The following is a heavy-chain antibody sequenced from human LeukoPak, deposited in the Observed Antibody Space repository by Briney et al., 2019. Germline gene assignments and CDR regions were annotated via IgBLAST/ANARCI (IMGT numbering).Heavy chain of an antibody. J-gene: IGHJ4*02. Sequence: SETLSLTCTVSGGSVSGYFWSWIRQSPGKGLEWIGYIYYRGRTLYSPSLKSRVTMSVDTSENQFSLRFSSVTAADTAVYYCARHDDVPVIRRGFDFWGQGTVVTVTS. CDR2: IYYRGRT. V-gene: IGHV4-59*08. CDR3: ARHDDVPVIRRGFDF. CDR1: GGSVSGYF. D-gene: IGHD2-21*02.